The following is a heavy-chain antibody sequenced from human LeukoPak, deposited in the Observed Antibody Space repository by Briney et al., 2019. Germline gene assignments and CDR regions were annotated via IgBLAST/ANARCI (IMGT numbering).Heavy chain of an antibody. D-gene: IGHD3-22*01. CDR3: ARDLGPDYYDSSGPSGTFDY. CDR1: GGTFSSYA. Sequence: SVKVSCKASGGTFSSYAISWVRQAPGQGLEWMGGIIPIFGTANYAQKFQGRVTITADKSTSTAYMELRSLRSDDTAVYYCARDLGPDYYDSSGPSGTFDYWGQGTLVTVSS. V-gene: IGHV1-69*06. CDR2: IIPIFGTA. J-gene: IGHJ4*02.